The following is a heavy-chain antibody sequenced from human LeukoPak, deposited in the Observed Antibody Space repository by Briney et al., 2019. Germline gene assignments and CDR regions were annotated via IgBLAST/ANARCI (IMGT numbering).Heavy chain of an antibody. CDR1: GFTFSRYW. CDR2: IRSDGSST. Sequence: GGSLRLSCAASGFTFSRYWMYWVRQAPGKGLVWVSRIRSDGSSTNYADSVKGRFTISRDNAKNTLYLQMNSLRAEDTAVCYCTRGDCSSTSCPPIYYYYYYMDVWGKGTTVTVSS. D-gene: IGHD2-2*01. CDR3: TRGDCSSTSCPPIYYYYYYMDV. J-gene: IGHJ6*03. V-gene: IGHV3-74*01.